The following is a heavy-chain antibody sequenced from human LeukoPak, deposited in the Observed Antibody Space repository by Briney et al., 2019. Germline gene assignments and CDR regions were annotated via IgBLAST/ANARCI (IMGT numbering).Heavy chain of an antibody. V-gene: IGHV4-61*02. CDR3: ARQLPWEHFDY. Sequence: SQTLSLTCTVSGGSISSASYYWSWIRQPAGKGLEWIGRIYTSGSTNYNPSLKSRVTISVDTSKNQFSLRLSSVTAADTAVYYCARQLPWEHFDYWGQGTLVTVSS. J-gene: IGHJ4*02. CDR2: IYTSGST. CDR1: GGSISSASYY. D-gene: IGHD1-26*01.